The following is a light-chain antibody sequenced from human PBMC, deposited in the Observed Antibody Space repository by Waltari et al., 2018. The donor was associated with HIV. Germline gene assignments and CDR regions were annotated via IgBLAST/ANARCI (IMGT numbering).Light chain of an antibody. CDR1: NIGSKS. J-gene: IGLJ3*02. Sequence: SYVLTQPPSVSVAPGQTARITCGGSNIGSKSVHWYQQKPGQAPVLVVYDDSDRPSGIPERFSGSNSGNTATLTINRVEAGDEADYYCQVWDSSSDHRVFGGGTKLTVL. CDR2: DDS. CDR3: QVWDSSSDHRV. V-gene: IGLV3-21*02.